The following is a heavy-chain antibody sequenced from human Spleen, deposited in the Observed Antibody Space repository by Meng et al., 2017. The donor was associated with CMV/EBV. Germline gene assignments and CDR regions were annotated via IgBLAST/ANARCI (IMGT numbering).Heavy chain of an antibody. Sequence: GESLKISCAASGFTFSSYEMNWVRQAPGKGLEWISYISSSGSTIYYADSVKGRFTISRDNAKSSLYLQMNSLRVEDTAIYYCARDRMRVLGYWGQGTLVTVSS. CDR2: ISSSGSTI. V-gene: IGHV3-48*03. CDR1: GFTFSSYE. D-gene: IGHD3-16*01. J-gene: IGHJ4*02. CDR3: ARDRMRVLGY.